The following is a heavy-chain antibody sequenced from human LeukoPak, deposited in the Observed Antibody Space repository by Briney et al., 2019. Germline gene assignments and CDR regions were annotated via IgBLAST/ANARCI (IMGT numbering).Heavy chain of an antibody. D-gene: IGHD3-16*02. CDR3: ARGPGYDYVWGSYRSPRYFDY. J-gene: IGHJ4*02. CDR1: GGSFSGYY. Sequence: SETLSLTCAVYGGSFSGYYWRWIRQPPGKGLEWIGEINHSGSTNYNPSLKSRVTISVDTSKNQFSLKLSSATAADTAVYYCARGPGYDYVWGSYRSPRYFDYWGQGTLVTVSS. CDR2: INHSGST. V-gene: IGHV4-34*01.